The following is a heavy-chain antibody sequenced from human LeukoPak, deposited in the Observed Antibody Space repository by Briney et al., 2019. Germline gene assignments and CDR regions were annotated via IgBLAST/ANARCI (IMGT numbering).Heavy chain of an antibody. CDR3: AREGDTAMVSEDAFDI. Sequence: PSETLSLTCTVSGGSISSYYWSWIRQPPGKGLEWIGYIYYSGSTNYNPSLKSRVTISVDTSKNQFSLKLSSVTAADTAVYYCAREGDTAMVSEDAFDIWGQGTMVTVSS. V-gene: IGHV4-59*01. D-gene: IGHD5-18*01. CDR2: IYYSGST. J-gene: IGHJ3*02. CDR1: GGSISSYY.